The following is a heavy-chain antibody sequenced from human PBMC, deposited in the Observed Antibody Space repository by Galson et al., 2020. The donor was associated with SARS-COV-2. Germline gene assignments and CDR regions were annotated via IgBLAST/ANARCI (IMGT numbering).Heavy chain of an antibody. CDR2: IAGSGAYK. CDR1: GLTFRDHT. D-gene: IGHD3-22*01. CDR3: ARDKGSGFQMHWYFDL. Sequence: GASLKISCAASGLTFRDHTMIWVRQAPGKGLEWVSSIAGSGAYKYYADSMKGRFTISRDNAKNSVYLQLNSLRDEDTAVYYCARDKGSGFQMHWYFDLWGRGTLVSVS. V-gene: IGHV3-21*01. J-gene: IGHJ2*01.